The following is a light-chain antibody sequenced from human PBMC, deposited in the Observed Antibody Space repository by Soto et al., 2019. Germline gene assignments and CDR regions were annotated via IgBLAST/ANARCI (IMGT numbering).Light chain of an antibody. V-gene: IGKV1-5*01. CDR3: QQYNSYWT. CDR2: DAS. CDR1: QSISSW. J-gene: IGKJ1*01. Sequence: DIQMTQSPSTLSASVGDRVTITFRASQSISSWLAWYQQKPGKAPKLLIYDASSLESGVPSRFSGSGSGTEFTLTISSLQPDDFATYYCQQYNSYWTFSQGTKVDIK.